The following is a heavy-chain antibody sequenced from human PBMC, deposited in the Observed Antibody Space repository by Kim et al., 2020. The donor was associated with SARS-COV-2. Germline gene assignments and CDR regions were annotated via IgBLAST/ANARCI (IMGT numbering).Heavy chain of an antibody. CDR1: GGSVSSGSYY. V-gene: IGHV4-61*01. Sequence: SETLSLTCTVSGGSVSSGSYYWSWIRQPPGKGLEWIGYIYYSGSTNYNPSLKSRVTISVDTSKNQFSLKLSSVTAADTAVYYCAGTHVYTRMNPKQVYGMDVWGQGTTVTVSS. D-gene: IGHD3-16*01. CDR3: AGTHVYTRMNPKQVYGMDV. J-gene: IGHJ6*02. CDR2: IYYSGST.